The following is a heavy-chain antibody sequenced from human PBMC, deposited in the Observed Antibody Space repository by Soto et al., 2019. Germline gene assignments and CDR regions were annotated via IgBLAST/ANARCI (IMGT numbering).Heavy chain of an antibody. D-gene: IGHD2-15*01. Sequence: GGSLRLSCAASGFTFSSYAMSWVRQAPGKGLEWVSAISGSGGSTYYADSVKGRFTISRDNSKNTLYLQMNSLRAEDTAVYYCAKDLMWFGHCSGGSCYFGVGPSDAFDIWGQGTMVTVSS. CDR3: AKDLMWFGHCSGGSCYFGVGPSDAFDI. V-gene: IGHV3-23*01. J-gene: IGHJ3*02. CDR2: ISGSGGST. CDR1: GFTFSSYA.